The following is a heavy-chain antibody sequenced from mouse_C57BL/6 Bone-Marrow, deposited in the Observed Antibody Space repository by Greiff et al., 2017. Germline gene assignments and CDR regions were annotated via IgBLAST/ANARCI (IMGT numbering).Heavy chain of an antibody. CDR1: GYSFTGYY. V-gene: IGHV1-31*01. Sequence: VQLQQSGPELVKPGASVKLSCKASGYSFTGYYMHWVKQSPGNILDWIGYIYPYNGVSSYNQKFKGKATLTVDKSSSTAYMELRSLTSEDSAVYYWARRGNYGSSDGYGDYWGQGTTLTVSS. CDR2: IYPYNGVS. D-gene: IGHD1-1*01. CDR3: ARRGNYGSSDGYGDY. J-gene: IGHJ2*01.